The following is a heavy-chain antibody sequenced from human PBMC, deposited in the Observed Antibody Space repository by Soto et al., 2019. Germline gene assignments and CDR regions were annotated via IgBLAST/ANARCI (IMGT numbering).Heavy chain of an antibody. J-gene: IGHJ4*02. V-gene: IGHV4-61*01. Sequence: XGTLCLTCSVSGGSVSDKTYYWSWIRQSPGKGLEWIGYIYYSGTTNYNPSLKSRVTISVDTSKNQFSLRLDSVTAADTALYYCARTTAVPNTLRSRYYFDYWGQGTLVTVSS. CDR3: ARTTAVPNTLRSRYYFDY. CDR2: IYYSGTT. CDR1: GGSVSDKTYY. D-gene: IGHD4-17*01.